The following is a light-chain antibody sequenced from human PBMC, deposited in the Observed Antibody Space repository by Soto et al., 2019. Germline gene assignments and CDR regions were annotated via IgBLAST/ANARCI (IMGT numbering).Light chain of an antibody. J-gene: IGLJ2*01. Sequence: QSALTQPASVSGSPGQSITISCTGTSSDVGYYNLVSWYQQHPGKAPKLMIYEGSKRPSGVSHRFSGSKSGNTASLTISGLQADDEADYYCCSYAGSSIHVVFGAGTKLTVL. CDR2: EGS. V-gene: IGLV2-23*01. CDR3: CSYAGSSIHVV. CDR1: SSDVGYYNL.